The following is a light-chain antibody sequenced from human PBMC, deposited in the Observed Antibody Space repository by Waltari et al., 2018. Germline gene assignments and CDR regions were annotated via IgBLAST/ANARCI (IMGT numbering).Light chain of an antibody. V-gene: IGLV2-8*01. Sequence: QSALTQPPSASGSPGQTVIISCTGTSSDIGAYKYVSWYQQIPGRAPALIIYEVDRRPPVFPDLFSGSKSGNTASLTVSGLQAEDEGDYYCSSYAGSNKLIFGGVTKLTVL. CDR3: SSYAGSNKLI. CDR1: SSDIGAYKY. CDR2: EVD. J-gene: IGLJ2*01.